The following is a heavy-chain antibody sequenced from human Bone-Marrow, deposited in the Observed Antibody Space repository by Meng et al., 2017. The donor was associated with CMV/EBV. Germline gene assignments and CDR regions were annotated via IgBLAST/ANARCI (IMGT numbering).Heavy chain of an antibody. J-gene: IGHJ6*02. D-gene: IGHD2-21*01. V-gene: IGHV3-9*01. CDR2: NSWHSGSI. CDR1: GFTFDDYA. Sequence: SLKISCAAPGFTFDDYAMHWVRQAPGKGLEWVSGNSWHSGSIGYADSVKGRFTISRDKAKNSLYLQMNSLSAEDTALYYCVKDVIQSEYGMDVWGQGTTVTVSS. CDR3: VKDVIQSEYGMDV.